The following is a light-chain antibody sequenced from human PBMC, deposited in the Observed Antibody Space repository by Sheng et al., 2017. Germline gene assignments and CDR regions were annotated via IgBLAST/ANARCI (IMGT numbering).Light chain of an antibody. CDR1: QSISSY. J-gene: IGKJ5*01. Sequence: DIQMTQSPSSLSASVGDRVTITCRASQSISSYLAWYQQKPGKAPNLLIYAASTLQSGVPSRFRGSGSGTHFTLIITSVQPEDFATYYCQQSYSIPPITFGQGTQLEMK. CDR3: QQSYSIPPIT. V-gene: IGKV1-39*01. CDR2: AAS.